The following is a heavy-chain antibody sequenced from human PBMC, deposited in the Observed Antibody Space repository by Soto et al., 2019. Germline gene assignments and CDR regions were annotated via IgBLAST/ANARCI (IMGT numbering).Heavy chain of an antibody. CDR1: GYTLSSYG. CDR3: ARERPPFMYYYDTSGYYYDLDY. D-gene: IGHD3-22*01. CDR2: INVGNGDT. J-gene: IGHJ4*02. V-gene: IGHV1-3*01. Sequence: GASVKVSCKASGYTLSSYGMQWVRQAPGQRLEWMGWINVGNGDTKYSQKLQGRVTITWDTSASTGYMELSSLRSEDTAVYFCARERPPFMYYYDTSGYYYDLDYWGQGTLVTVSS.